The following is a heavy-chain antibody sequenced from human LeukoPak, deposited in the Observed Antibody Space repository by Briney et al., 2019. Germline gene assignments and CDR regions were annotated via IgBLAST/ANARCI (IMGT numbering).Heavy chain of an antibody. Sequence: GGSLRLSCAASGFTVSSNYMSWVRQAPGKGLEWVSVIYSGGSTYYADSVKGRFTISRDNSKNTLYLQMNSLRAEDTAVYYCARDFRWNDAFDIWGQGTMVTVSS. CDR1: GFTVSSNY. D-gene: IGHD4-23*01. V-gene: IGHV3-66*01. CDR2: IYSGGST. J-gene: IGHJ3*02. CDR3: ARDFRWNDAFDI.